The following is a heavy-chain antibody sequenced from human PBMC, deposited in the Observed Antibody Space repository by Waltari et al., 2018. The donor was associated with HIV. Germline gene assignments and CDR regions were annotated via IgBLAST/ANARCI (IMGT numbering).Heavy chain of an antibody. CDR2: RYHSGST. J-gene: IGHJ4*02. V-gene: IGHV4-4*02. Sequence: QVQLQESGPGLVRPSGTLSLTCAVSNCPITSNNWWSWVRQPPVKGLDWTGERYHSGSTNYKPSLRSGVTISRDKAKNRFSLKLSTVTDADTAVYYCTRVVIGGGRQPAYDYWGQGILVTVSS. CDR1: NCPITSNNW. D-gene: IGHD1-1*01. CDR3: TRVVIGGGRQPAYDY.